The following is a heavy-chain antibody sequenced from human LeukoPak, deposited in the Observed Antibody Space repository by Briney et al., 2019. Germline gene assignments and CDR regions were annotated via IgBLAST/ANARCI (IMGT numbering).Heavy chain of an antibody. CDR2: LSTSGDIM. CDR1: GFVFSDYY. J-gene: IGHJ3*02. V-gene: IGHV3-11*01. Sequence: GGSLRLSCAASGFVFSDYYMSWIRQAPGKGLEWVSYLSTSGDIMYYAGSVKGRFTISRDNAKNSLYLEMDSLRAEDTAVYYCARGHYGGNPADALDIWGQGTMVTVS. D-gene: IGHD4-23*01. CDR3: ARGHYGGNPADALDI.